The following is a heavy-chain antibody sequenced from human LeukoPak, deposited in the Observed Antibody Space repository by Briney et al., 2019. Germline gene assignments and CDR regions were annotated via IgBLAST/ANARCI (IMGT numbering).Heavy chain of an antibody. D-gene: IGHD5-24*01. V-gene: IGHV3-15*01. CDR1: GFTFSNAW. CDR3: TTEGDGYNGYYFDY. CDR2: IKSKTDGGTT. J-gene: IGHJ4*02. Sequence: GGSLRLSCAASGFTFSNAWMSWVRQAPGKGLEWVGRIKSKTDGGTTDYAAPVKGRFTISRDDSKNTLYLQMNSLKAEDTAVYYCTTEGDGYNGYYFDYWGRGTLVTVSS.